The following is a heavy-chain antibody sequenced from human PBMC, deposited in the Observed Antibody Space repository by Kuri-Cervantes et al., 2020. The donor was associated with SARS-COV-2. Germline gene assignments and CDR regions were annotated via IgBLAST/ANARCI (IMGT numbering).Heavy chain of an antibody. CDR2: IYYSGST. Sequence: SQTLPLTCAVYGGSFSGYYWSWIRQPPGKGLEWIGYIYYSGSTNYNPSLKSRVTISVDTSKNQFSLKLSSVTAADTAVYYCARGRSSITMIVVVTPYYFDYWGQGTLVTVSS. D-gene: IGHD3-22*01. CDR1: GGSFSGYY. J-gene: IGHJ4*02. CDR3: ARGRSSITMIVVVTPYYFDY. V-gene: IGHV4-59*08.